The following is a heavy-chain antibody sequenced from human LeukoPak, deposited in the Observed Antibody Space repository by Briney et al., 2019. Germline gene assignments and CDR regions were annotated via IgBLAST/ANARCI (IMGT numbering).Heavy chain of an antibody. V-gene: IGHV3-7*03. CDR1: GFTFSSYW. CDR2: IKTDGSEK. D-gene: IGHD3-9*01. Sequence: GGSLRLSCEASGFTFSSYWMSWVRQAPGKGLEWVANIKTDGSEKYYVDSVKGRFTISGDNAKNSLYLQMNSLRAEDTAVYYCARDYTGYFPWGQGTLVIVSS. CDR3: ARDYTGYFP. J-gene: IGHJ5*02.